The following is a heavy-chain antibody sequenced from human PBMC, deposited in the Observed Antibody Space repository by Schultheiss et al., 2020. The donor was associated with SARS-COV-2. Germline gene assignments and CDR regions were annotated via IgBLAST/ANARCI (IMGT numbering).Heavy chain of an antibody. J-gene: IGHJ3*02. CDR3: ARSAYDFWSGPSIDAFDI. V-gene: IGHV4-34*01. CDR1: GGSFSGYY. CDR2: INHSGST. D-gene: IGHD3-3*01. Sequence: SETLSLTCAVYGGSFSGYYWSWIRQPPGKGLEWIGEINHSGSTNYNPSLKSRVTISVDTSKNQFSLKLSSVTAADTAVYYCARSAYDFWSGPSIDAFDIWGQGTMVTVSS.